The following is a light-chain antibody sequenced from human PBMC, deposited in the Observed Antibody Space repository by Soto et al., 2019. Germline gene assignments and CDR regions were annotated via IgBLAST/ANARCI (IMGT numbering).Light chain of an antibody. CDR3: QQSGSSFYT. V-gene: IGKV3-20*01. Sequence: EIVLTQSPGTLSLSPGERATLSCRASQSVSSAYLAWYQQIPGQAPMLLIYVASSRATGIPDRFSGSGSGTDFTLTISGLEPEDFAVYYCQQSGSSFYTFGQGTKLEIK. J-gene: IGKJ2*01. CDR1: QSVSSAY. CDR2: VAS.